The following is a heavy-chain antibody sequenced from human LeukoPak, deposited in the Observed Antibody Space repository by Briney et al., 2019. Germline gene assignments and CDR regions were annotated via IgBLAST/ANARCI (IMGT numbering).Heavy chain of an antibody. CDR2: ISSDGSRV. V-gene: IGHV3-74*01. Sequence: GGSLRLSCAASGFTFSDYWMHWVRQAPGKGLVWVSRISSDGSRVTYADSVKGRFTISRDNSKNSLYLQMNSLRTEDTALYYCAKDMSGTAMVDWGQGTLVTVSS. D-gene: IGHD5-18*01. CDR1: GFTFSDYW. CDR3: AKDMSGTAMVD. J-gene: IGHJ4*02.